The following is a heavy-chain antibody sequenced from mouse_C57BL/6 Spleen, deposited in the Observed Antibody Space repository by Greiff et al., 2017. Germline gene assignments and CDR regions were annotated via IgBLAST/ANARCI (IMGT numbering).Heavy chain of an antibody. Sequence: QVQLQQSGAELVRPGTSVKVSCKASGYAFTNYLIEWVKQRPGQGLEWIGVINPGSGGTNYNEKFKGKATLTADKSSSTAYMQLSSLTSEDSAVFFGARRGSSGPGAYWGQGTLVTVSA. V-gene: IGHV1-54*01. CDR2: INPGSGGT. J-gene: IGHJ3*01. CDR3: ARRGSSGPGAY. D-gene: IGHD3-2*02. CDR1: GYAFTNYL.